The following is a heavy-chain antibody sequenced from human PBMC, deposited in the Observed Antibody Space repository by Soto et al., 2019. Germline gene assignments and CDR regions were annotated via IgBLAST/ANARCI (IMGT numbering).Heavy chain of an antibody. J-gene: IGHJ4*02. CDR3: AKNTVFWSGYYTVGLGY. CDR1: GFTFSSYA. D-gene: IGHD3-3*01. Sequence: VGSLRLSCAASGFTFSSYAMSWVRQAPGKGLEWVSATSGSGGSTYYADSVKGRFTISRDNSKNTLYLQMNSLRAEDTAVYYCAKNTVFWSGYYTVGLGYWGQGTLVTVSS. V-gene: IGHV3-23*01. CDR2: TSGSGGST.